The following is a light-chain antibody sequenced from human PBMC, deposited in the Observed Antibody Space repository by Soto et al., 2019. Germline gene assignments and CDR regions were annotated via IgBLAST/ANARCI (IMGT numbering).Light chain of an antibody. V-gene: IGKV1-33*01. CDR3: QHYDNLPPFT. CDR1: QDIKKY. CDR2: GAS. J-gene: IGKJ3*01. Sequence: DIQMTQSPSSLSASIGDRVTITCQASQDIKKYLSWYQQRPGRAPKLLIYGASYLETGVPSRFSGRGYGTDFTLAISSLQPEDIATYYCQHYDNLPPFTFGPGTKVPMK.